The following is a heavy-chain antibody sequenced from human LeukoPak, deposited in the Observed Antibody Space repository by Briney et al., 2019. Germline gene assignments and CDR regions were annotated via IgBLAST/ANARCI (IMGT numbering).Heavy chain of an antibody. CDR1: GGSISSYY. D-gene: IGHD6-19*01. Sequence: SEALSLTCTVSGGSISSYYWSWIRQPAGKGLEWIGRIYTSGSTNYNPSLKSRVTMSVDTSKNQFSLKLSSVTAADTAVYYCARAGYTSGWYYFDYWGQGTLVTVSS. CDR3: ARAGYTSGWYYFDY. CDR2: IYTSGST. V-gene: IGHV4-4*07. J-gene: IGHJ4*02.